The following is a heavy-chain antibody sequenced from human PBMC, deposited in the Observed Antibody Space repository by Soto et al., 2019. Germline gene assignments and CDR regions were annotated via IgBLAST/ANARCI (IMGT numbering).Heavy chain of an antibody. CDR3: AREIRRDAAAPDAFDI. V-gene: IGHV1-3*01. CDR2: INAGNGNT. Sequence: ASVKVSCKASGYTFTSYAMHWVRQAPGQRLEWMGWINAGNGNTKYSQKFQGRVTITRDTSASTAYMELSSLRSEDTAVYYCAREIRRDAAAPDAFDIWGQGTMVTV. CDR1: GYTFTSYA. J-gene: IGHJ3*02. D-gene: IGHD6-13*01.